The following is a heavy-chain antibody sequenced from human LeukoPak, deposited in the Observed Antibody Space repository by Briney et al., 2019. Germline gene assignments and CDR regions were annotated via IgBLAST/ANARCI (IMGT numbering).Heavy chain of an antibody. D-gene: IGHD3-22*01. V-gene: IGHV1-18*01. J-gene: IGHJ3*02. CDR1: GYTFTSYG. CDR3: ARTYYYDSSGYYLNRAFDI. CDR2: ISAYNGNT. Sequence: ASVTVSCKASGYTFTSYGISWVRQAPGQGLEWMGWISAYNGNTNYAQKLQGRVTMTTDTSTSTAYMELRSLRSDDTAVYYCARTYYYDSSGYYLNRAFDIWGQGTMVTVSS.